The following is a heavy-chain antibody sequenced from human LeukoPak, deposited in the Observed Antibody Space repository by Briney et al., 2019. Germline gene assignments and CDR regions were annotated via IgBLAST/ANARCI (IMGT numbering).Heavy chain of an antibody. V-gene: IGHV3-9*01. J-gene: IGHJ1*01. CDR1: GFTFDDYA. CDR2: ISWNSGSI. Sequence: GGSLRLSCAASGFTFDDYAMHWVRQAPGKGLEWVSGISWNSGSIGYADSVKGRFTISRDNAKMSLYLQMNSLRVEDTADYCATYSTRNAREFQSWGQGTLVTVSS. CDR3: TYSTRNAREFQS. D-gene: IGHD4-11*01.